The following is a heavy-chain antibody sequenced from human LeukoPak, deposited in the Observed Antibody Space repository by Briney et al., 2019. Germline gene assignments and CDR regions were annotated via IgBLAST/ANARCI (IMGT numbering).Heavy chain of an antibody. J-gene: IGHJ4*02. CDR1: GFTFSSHT. CDR2: ISYDGSNK. CDR3: AREKSSSWDKFDY. D-gene: IGHD6-13*01. V-gene: IGHV3-30*04. Sequence: PGGSLRLSCAASGFTFSSHTMHWVRQAPGKGLEWVAVISYDGSNKYYADSVRGRFTISRDNSKNTLYLQMNSLRAEDTAVYYCAREKSSSWDKFDYWGQGTLVTVSS.